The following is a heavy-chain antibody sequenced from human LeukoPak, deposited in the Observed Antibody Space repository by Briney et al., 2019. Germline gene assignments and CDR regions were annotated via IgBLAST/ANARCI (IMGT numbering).Heavy chain of an antibody. V-gene: IGHV4-59*08. Sequence: KPSETLSLTCTVSGGSISSYYWSWIRQPPGKGLEWIGYIYYSGSTNYNPSLKSRVTISVDTSKNQFSLKLSSVTAADTAVYYYASLTMVRGVIVDYWGQGTLVTVSS. CDR1: GGSISSYY. CDR2: IYYSGST. J-gene: IGHJ4*02. CDR3: ASLTMVRGVIVDY. D-gene: IGHD3-10*01.